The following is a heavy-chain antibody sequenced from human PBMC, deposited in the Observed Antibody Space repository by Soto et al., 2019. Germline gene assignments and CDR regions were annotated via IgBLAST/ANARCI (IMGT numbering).Heavy chain of an antibody. CDR2: IIPIFGTA. CDR1: GGTFSSYA. J-gene: IGHJ4*02. D-gene: IGHD2-21*02. CDR3: ARVSEAYCGGDCYLYYFDY. V-gene: IGHV1-69*12. Sequence: QVQLVQSGAEVKKPGSSVKVSCKASGGTFSSYAISWVRQAPGQGLEWMGGIIPIFGTANYAQKFQGRVTITADESTSTAYMERSSLRSEDTAVYYCARVSEAYCGGDCYLYYFDYWGQGTLVTVSS.